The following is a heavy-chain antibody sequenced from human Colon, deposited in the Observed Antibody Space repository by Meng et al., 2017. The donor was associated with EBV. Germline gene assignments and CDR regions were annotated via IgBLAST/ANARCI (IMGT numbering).Heavy chain of an antibody. V-gene: IGHV4-4*02. CDR3: ARVRVIPAAVGFDY. CDR2: IYRGGGT. CDR1: GGSITTSDW. J-gene: IGHJ4*02. D-gene: IGHD2-2*01. Sequence: QGQLPAAVPGLGGPSGPLSLTCAVSGGSITTSDWGSWVRQPPGKGLEWIGEIYRGGGTNYNPSFKSRVTISVDTSNNHFSLKLSYVTAADTAVYYCARVRVIPAAVGFDYWGQGTLVTVSS.